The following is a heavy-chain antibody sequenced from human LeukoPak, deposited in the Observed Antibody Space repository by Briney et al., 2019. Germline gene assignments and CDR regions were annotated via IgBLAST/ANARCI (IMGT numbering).Heavy chain of an antibody. J-gene: IGHJ4*02. CDR2: ISYDGSNK. CDR1: GFTFSSYA. Sequence: PGGSLRLSCAASGFTFSSYAMHWVRQAPGKGLEWVAVISYDGSNKYYADSVKGRFTISRDNSKNTLYLQMNSLRADDTAVYYCARDEGFVVVTAILDYWGQGTLVTVSS. CDR3: ARDEGFVVVTAILDY. V-gene: IGHV3-30-3*01. D-gene: IGHD2-21*02.